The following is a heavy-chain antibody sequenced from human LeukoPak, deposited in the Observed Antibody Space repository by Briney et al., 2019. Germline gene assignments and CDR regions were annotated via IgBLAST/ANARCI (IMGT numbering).Heavy chain of an antibody. Sequence: GGSLRLSCAASGFTFSSYWMHWVRQAPGKGLVWVSRINSDGSSTSYADSVKGRFTISRDNAENTLYLQMNSLRAEDTAVYYCARGLGYDPIDYWGQGTLVTVSS. CDR3: ARGLGYDPIDY. D-gene: IGHD1-14*01. CDR1: GFTFSSYW. J-gene: IGHJ4*02. V-gene: IGHV3-74*01. CDR2: INSDGSST.